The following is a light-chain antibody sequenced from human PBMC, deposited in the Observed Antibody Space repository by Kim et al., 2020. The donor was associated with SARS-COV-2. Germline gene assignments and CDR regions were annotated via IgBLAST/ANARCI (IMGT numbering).Light chain of an antibody. CDR2: EVS. V-gene: IGLV2-23*02. Sequence: QSITISCTGTSSDVGSYNLVSWYQQHPGKAPKLMIYEVSKRPSGVSNRFSGSKSGNTASLTISGLQAEDEADYHCCSYAGRSTLLFGGGTQLTVL. CDR3: CSYAGRSTLL. CDR1: SSDVGSYNL. J-gene: IGLJ2*01.